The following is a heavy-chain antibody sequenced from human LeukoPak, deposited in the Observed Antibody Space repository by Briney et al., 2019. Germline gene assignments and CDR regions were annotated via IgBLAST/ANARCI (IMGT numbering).Heavy chain of an antibody. CDR1: GGSFSGYY. CDR2: IYNSGST. Sequence: SETLSLTCAVYGGSFSGYYWGWIRQPPGKGLEWIGSIYNSGSTYYNPSLKSRVTISVDTSKNQFSLKLRSVTAADTAMYYCARAYSSSWYYNWFDPWGQGTLVTVSS. V-gene: IGHV4-38-2*01. D-gene: IGHD6-13*01. J-gene: IGHJ5*02. CDR3: ARAYSSSWYYNWFDP.